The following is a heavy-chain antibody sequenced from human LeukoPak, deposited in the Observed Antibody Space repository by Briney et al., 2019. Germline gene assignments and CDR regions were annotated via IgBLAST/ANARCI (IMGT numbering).Heavy chain of an antibody. CDR2: IRAYNGNT. CDR1: GYTFTIYS. J-gene: IGHJ4*02. Sequence: GAPLRFSCMASGYTFTIYSMSWVRQAPRQGLEWIGWIRAYNGNTIYAQKVKGRVTMTTDTSTSTAYMELRSLKSDDTAVHYCARASYCSGGSCYSDYWGQGTLVTVSS. D-gene: IGHD2-15*01. V-gene: IGHV1-18*01. CDR3: ARASYCSGGSCYSDY.